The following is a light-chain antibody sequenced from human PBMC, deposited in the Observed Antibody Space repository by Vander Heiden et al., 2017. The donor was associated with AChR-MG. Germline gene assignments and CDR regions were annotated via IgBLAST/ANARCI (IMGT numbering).Light chain of an antibody. Sequence: EIVLTPSPATLSLSPGDGATLPCRPSQSVSSYLDRYQQKPGQAPRLLIYDASNRAACIPARCSGSGSRADFTLTIGSLEHEDFAVYYCQRRSDWPFTFGGGTKVEIK. CDR2: DAS. J-gene: IGKJ4*01. CDR1: QSVSSY. V-gene: IGKV3-11*01. CDR3: QRRSDWPFT.